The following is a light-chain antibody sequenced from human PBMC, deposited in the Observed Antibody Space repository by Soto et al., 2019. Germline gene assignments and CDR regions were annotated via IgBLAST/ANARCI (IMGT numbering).Light chain of an antibody. CDR2: AAS. J-gene: IGKJ5*01. CDR1: QRTNSF. V-gene: IGKV1-9*01. Sequence: DIQLTQSPSFLSASVGDRVTITCRASQRTNSFLAWYQQTPAKAPNLLIYAASTLQTGVPSRFSGSESGTEFTLTISSLQPEDFATYYCQQLNSYPLTFGQGTRLEIK. CDR3: QQLNSYPLT.